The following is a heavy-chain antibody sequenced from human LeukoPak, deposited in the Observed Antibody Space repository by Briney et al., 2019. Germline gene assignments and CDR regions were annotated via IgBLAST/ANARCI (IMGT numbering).Heavy chain of an antibody. V-gene: IGHV4-30-2*01. CDR3: AAMVRGVIDY. Sequence: KSSETLSLTCAVSGGSISSGGYSWSWIRQPPGKGLEWIGYIYHSGSTYYNPSLKSRVTISVDGSKNQFSLKLSSVTAADTAVYYCAAMVRGVIDYWGQGTLVTVSS. D-gene: IGHD3-10*01. CDR2: IYHSGST. CDR1: GGSISSGGYS. J-gene: IGHJ4*02.